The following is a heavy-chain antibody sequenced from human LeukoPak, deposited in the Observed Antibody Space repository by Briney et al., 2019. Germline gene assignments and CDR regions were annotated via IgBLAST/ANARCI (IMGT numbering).Heavy chain of an antibody. CDR2: ISTGGYTM. Sequence: KPGGSLRLSCAASGFIFSDYYMSWIRQAPGKGLEWVSYISTGGYTMFYADSVKGRFIISRDNAKNSLYLQMNSLRAEDTAVYYCARGLYCSTSSCHTPFGVNYWGQGTLVTVSS. V-gene: IGHV3-11*04. CDR1: GFIFSDYY. CDR3: ARGLYCSTSSCHTPFGVNY. J-gene: IGHJ4*02. D-gene: IGHD2-2*02.